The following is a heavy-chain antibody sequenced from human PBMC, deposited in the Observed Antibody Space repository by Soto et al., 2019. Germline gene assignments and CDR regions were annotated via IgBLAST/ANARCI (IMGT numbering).Heavy chain of an antibody. V-gene: IGHV3-23*01. CDR1: GFTFSDNA. J-gene: IGHJ6*02. CDR3: AKSLSTAVNYGLDV. D-gene: IGHD2-2*01. CDR2: ISDDGDST. Sequence: EVPLLESGGGLVQPGGSLRLSCGASGFTFSDNAMTWVRQAPGKGLEWVSSISDDGDSTYYADSVKGRFAVSRDNSKITLFLHRNSLGAEDTAVYYCAKSLSTAVNYGLDVWGQGTAVTVSS.